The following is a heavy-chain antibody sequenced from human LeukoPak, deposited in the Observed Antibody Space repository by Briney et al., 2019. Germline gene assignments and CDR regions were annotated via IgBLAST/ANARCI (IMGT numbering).Heavy chain of an antibody. V-gene: IGHV4-34*01. D-gene: IGHD2-21*02. J-gene: IGHJ4*02. Sequence: SETLSLTCAVYNGFDSYYMTIVRQPPGKGLEWVGEITYRGSGNYNPSLKGRATISINVSQRQFSLSLRSVTAADTATYYCGVYGGDLRFDFWGQGTPITVSS. CDR2: ITYRGSG. CDR3: GVYGGDLRFDF. CDR1: NGFDSYY.